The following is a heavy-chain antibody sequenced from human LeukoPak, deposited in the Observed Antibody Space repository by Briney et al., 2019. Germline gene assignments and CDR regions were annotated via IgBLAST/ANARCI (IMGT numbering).Heavy chain of an antibody. CDR1: GFTVSSNY. V-gene: IGHV3-66*02. CDR2: IYSGGST. J-gene: IGHJ4*02. Sequence: PGGSLRLSCAASGFTVSSNYMSWVRQAPGKGLEWVSVIYSGGSTYYADSVKGRFTISRDNSKNTLYLQMNSLRAEDTAVHYCARVFSGTFDYWGQGTLVTVSS. D-gene: IGHD1-1*01. CDR3: ARVFSGTFDY.